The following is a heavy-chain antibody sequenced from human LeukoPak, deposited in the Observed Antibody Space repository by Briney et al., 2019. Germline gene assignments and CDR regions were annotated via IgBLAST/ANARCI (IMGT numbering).Heavy chain of an antibody. D-gene: IGHD4/OR15-4a*01. V-gene: IGHV3-23*01. CDR3: ARRAGAYSHPYDY. CDR2: FSGGGDSA. Sequence: GGSLRLSCAASGFPFSTFGMSWVRQAPGKGLEWVSGFSGGGDSAYYADSVKGRFTISRDNSKNTMYLQMNSLRAEDTAVYYCARRAGAYSHPYDYWGQGTLVTVSS. J-gene: IGHJ4*02. CDR1: GFPFSTFG.